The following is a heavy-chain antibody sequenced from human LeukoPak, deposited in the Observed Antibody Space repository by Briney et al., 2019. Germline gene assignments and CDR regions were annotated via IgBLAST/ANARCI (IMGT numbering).Heavy chain of an antibody. CDR3: ARRGAGAAAGTFIY. J-gene: IGHJ4*02. V-gene: IGHV4-39*01. CDR1: GGSISSSSYY. CDR2: IYYSGST. Sequence: SETLSLTCTVSGGSISSSSYYWGWIRQPPGKGLEWIGSIYYSGSTYYNPSLKSRVTISVDTSKNQFSLKLSSVTAADTAVYYCARRGAGAAAGTFIYCGQGTLVTVSS. D-gene: IGHD6-13*01.